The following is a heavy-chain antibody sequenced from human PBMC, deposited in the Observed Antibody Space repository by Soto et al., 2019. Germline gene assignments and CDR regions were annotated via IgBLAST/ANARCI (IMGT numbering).Heavy chain of an antibody. CDR3: ARACPLRYDFWSGYYSSYYYYGMDV. Sequence: QVQLVESGGGVVQTVRSLRLSCAASGFTFSSYAMHWVRQAPGKGLEWVAVISYDVSNKYYADSVKGRFTISRDKSKNKLYLQMNSLRAEDTAVDYCARACPLRYDFWSGYYSSYYYYGMDVWGQGTTVTVAS. CDR1: GFTFSSYA. D-gene: IGHD3-3*01. CDR2: ISYDVSNK. J-gene: IGHJ6*02. V-gene: IGHV3-30-3*01.